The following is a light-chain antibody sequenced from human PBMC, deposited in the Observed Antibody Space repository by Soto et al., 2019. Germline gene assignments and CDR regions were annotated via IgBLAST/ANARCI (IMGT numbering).Light chain of an antibody. CDR3: QQYGSSPPWT. Sequence: EIVLTQSPGTLSLSPGERATLSCRASQSVSSSYLAWYQQKPGQAPSLLIYGASSRANGIPDRFSGSGCGTDFTLNISRLEPEDFAVDYCQQYGSSPPWTFGQGTKVEIK. CDR2: GAS. CDR1: QSVSSSY. J-gene: IGKJ1*01. V-gene: IGKV3-20*01.